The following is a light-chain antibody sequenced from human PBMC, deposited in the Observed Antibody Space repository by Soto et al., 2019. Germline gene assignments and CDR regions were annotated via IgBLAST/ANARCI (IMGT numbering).Light chain of an antibody. V-gene: IGKV3-20*01. CDR2: DAS. CDR1: QGIGDT. Sequence: EVVMTQSPATLSVSPGEGVTLSCRASQGIGDTLAWYQHKPGQTPRLLIYDASSRATGIPDRFSGSGSGTDFTLTISRLEPEDFAVYYCQQYGRSPSTFGGGTKVDIK. CDR3: QQYGRSPST. J-gene: IGKJ4*01.